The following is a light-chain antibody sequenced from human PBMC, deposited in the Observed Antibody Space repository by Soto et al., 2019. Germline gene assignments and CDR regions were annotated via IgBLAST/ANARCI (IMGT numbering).Light chain of an antibody. Sequence: DTVMTQSPDSLAVSLGERATINCRSSRSILSSSNNKNYLAWYQQKPGQPPKLLVYWASTRESGVPDRFSGSRSGTDFTLTISSLQAEDVAVYYCQQYFNTPFTFGPGTKVEIK. V-gene: IGKV4-1*01. J-gene: IGKJ3*01. CDR3: QQYFNTPFT. CDR1: RSILSSSNNKNY. CDR2: WAS.